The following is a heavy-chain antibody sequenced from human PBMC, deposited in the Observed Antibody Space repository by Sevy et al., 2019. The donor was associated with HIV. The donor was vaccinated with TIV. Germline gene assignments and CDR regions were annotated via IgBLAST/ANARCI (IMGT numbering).Heavy chain of an antibody. J-gene: IGHJ6*02. D-gene: IGHD3-10*01. CDR1: GYTFTSYD. Sequence: ASVKVSCKDSGYTFTSYDINWVRQATGQGLEWMGWMNPNSGNTGYAQKFQGRVTMTRNTSISTAYMELSSLRSEDTAVYYWARGGVLWFGEFHRGYDYYYGMDVWGQGTTVTVSS. CDR3: ARGGVLWFGEFHRGYDYYYGMDV. V-gene: IGHV1-8*01. CDR2: MNPNSGNT.